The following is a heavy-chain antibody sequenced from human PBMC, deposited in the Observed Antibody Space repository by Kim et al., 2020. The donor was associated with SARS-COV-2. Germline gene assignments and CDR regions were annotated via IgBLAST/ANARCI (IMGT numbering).Heavy chain of an antibody. CDR2: IYSGGST. J-gene: IGHJ4*02. V-gene: IGHV3-66*01. CDR1: GFTVSSNQ. CDR3: AREMTDSGWEPLDY. Sequence: GGSLRLSCAASGFTVSSNQMNWVRQAPGKGLEWVSVIYSGGSTYYADSVKGRFTISRDNSKNTLHLQMNSLRAEDTGVYYCAREMTDSGWEPLDYWGQGTLVTVSS. D-gene: IGHD6-19*01.